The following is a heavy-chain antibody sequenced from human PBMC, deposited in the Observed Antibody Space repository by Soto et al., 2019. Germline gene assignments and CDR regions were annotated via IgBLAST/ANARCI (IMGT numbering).Heavy chain of an antibody. J-gene: IGHJ4*02. Sequence: EVQLVESGEDLVQPGGSLRLSCVASGFTFSNSAMYWVRQAPGKGLECVSSISSNGDSTYYVDSVNDRFTISRDNSKSTLYLQMGSLRADDMAVYYCAALGNSGNFDYWGQGALVTVSS. CDR3: AALGNSGNFDY. D-gene: IGHD1-1*01. CDR2: ISSNGDST. CDR1: GFTFSNSA. V-gene: IGHV3-64*02.